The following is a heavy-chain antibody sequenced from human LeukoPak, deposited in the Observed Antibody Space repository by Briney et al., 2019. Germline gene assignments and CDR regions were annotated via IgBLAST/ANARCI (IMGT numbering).Heavy chain of an antibody. CDR3: ARSYSGSYYRPDY. CDR2: IIPIFGTA. D-gene: IGHD1-26*01. CDR1: GGTFSSYA. Sequence: ASVTVSCKASGGTFSSYAISWVRQSPGQGREWMGGIIPIFGTANYAQKFQGRVTITADESTSTAYMELSSLRSEDTAVYYCARSYSGSYYRPDYWGQGTLVTVSS. V-gene: IGHV1-69*13. J-gene: IGHJ4*02.